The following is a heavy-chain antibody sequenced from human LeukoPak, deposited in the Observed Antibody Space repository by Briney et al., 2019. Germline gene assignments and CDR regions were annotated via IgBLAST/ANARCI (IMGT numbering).Heavy chain of an antibody. V-gene: IGHV3-48*03. J-gene: IGHJ6*04. CDR2: ISGSASTI. D-gene: IGHD3-3*01. CDR1: GFTISDYE. Sequence: GGSLRLSCAASGFTISDYEMNWVRQAPRKGLEWISYISGSASTIYSADSVKGRFTISRDNAKNSLYLQMNSLGAEDTAVYYCARLEWFGDMGFYYYAMDVWGKGTTVTVSS. CDR3: ARLEWFGDMGFYYYAMDV.